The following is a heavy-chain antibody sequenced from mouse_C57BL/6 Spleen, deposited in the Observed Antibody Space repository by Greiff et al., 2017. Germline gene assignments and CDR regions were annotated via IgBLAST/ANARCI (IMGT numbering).Heavy chain of an antibody. J-gene: IGHJ1*03. D-gene: IGHD2-3*01. Sequence: EVQRVESGGGLVKPGGSLKLSCAASGFTFSSYAMSWVRPTPEKKLEWVATISDGGSYTYYPDNVKGRFTISRDNAKNNLYLQMSHLKSEDTAMYYCARADGYFRYFDVRGTGNTATVSS. V-gene: IGHV5-4*01. CDR3: ARADGYFRYFDV. CDR1: GFTFSSYA. CDR2: ISDGGSYT.